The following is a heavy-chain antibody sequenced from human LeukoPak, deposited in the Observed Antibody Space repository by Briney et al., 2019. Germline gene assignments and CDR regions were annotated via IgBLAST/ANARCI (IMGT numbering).Heavy chain of an antibody. J-gene: IGHJ4*02. CDR1: GYSFTNYW. CDR3: ARRYYGSGSYSDGFDY. V-gene: IGHV5-51*01. D-gene: IGHD3-10*01. CDR2: IYPGDSDT. Sequence: GESLKISCKGSGYSFTNYWIGWVRQMPGKGLEWMGTIYPGDSDTRYSPSFQGQVNISVDKSISTAYLQWSSLKASDTAMYYCARRYYGSGSYSDGFDYWGQGTLVTVSS.